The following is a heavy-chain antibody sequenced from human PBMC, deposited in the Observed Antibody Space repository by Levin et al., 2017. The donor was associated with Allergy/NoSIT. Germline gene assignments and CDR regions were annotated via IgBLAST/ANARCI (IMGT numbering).Heavy chain of an antibody. D-gene: IGHD3-10*01. Sequence: ASVKVSCKASGYTFTGYYMHWVRQAPGQGLEWMGWINPNSGGTNYAQKFQGRVTMTRDTSISTAYMELSRLRSDDTAVYYCARDHGTEGPFDIWGQGTMVTVSS. J-gene: IGHJ3*02. V-gene: IGHV1-2*02. CDR3: ARDHGTEGPFDI. CDR2: INPNSGGT. CDR1: GYTFTGYY.